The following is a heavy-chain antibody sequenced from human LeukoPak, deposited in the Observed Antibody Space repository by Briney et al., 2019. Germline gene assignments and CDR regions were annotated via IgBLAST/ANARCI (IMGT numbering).Heavy chain of an antibody. CDR3: ANLWDIEYSSSSRTY. V-gene: IGHV3-30*02. D-gene: IGHD6-6*01. CDR2: IRYDGSNK. CDR1: GFTFSSYG. Sequence: GGSLRLSCAASGFTFSSYGMHWVRQAPGKGLEWVAFIRYDGSNKYYADSVKGRFTISRDNSKNTLYLQMNSLRAEDTAVYYCANLWDIEYSSSSRTYWGQGTLVTVSS. J-gene: IGHJ4*02.